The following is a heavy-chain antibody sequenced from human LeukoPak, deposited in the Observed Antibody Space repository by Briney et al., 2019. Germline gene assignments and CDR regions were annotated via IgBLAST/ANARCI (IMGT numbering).Heavy chain of an antibody. CDR3: AVLSGSYPFDY. J-gene: IGHJ4*02. Sequence: GATVKISCKASGYTFTDYYMHWVQQAPGKGLEWMGRVDPEDGETIYAEKFQGRVTITADTSTDTAYMELSSLRSEGTAVYYCAVLSGSYPFDYWGQGTLVTVSS. D-gene: IGHD1-26*01. CDR2: VDPEDGET. V-gene: IGHV1-69-2*01. CDR1: GYTFTDYY.